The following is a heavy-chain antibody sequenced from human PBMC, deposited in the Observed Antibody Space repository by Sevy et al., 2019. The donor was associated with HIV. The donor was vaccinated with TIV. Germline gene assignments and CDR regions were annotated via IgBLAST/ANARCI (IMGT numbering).Heavy chain of an antibody. D-gene: IGHD6-19*01. Sequence: ASVKVSCKASGGTFSSYGISWVRQAPGQGLEWMGGIIPILGTVNYAQKFQGGVTITADEPTKTAYMELSSLRSEDTAVYYCARGGGNGWYYFDYWGQETLVTVSS. V-gene: IGHV1-69*13. J-gene: IGHJ4*02. CDR1: GGTFSSYG. CDR2: IIPILGTV. CDR3: ARGGGNGWYYFDY.